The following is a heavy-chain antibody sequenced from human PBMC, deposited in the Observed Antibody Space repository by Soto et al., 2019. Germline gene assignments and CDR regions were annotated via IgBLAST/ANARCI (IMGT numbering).Heavy chain of an antibody. CDR1: GGSISSGAYY. Sequence: QVQLQESGPGLVKPSQTLSLTCTVSGGSISSGAYYWSWIRQHPGKGLEWIGYIYDSGNTHYNPSLMSRVTISVDTSKNQFSLKLSSVTAADTAVYYCATVWLGESFFDPWGQGTLVTVSS. V-gene: IGHV4-31*03. CDR3: ATVWLGESFFDP. D-gene: IGHD3-10*01. J-gene: IGHJ5*02. CDR2: IYDSGNT.